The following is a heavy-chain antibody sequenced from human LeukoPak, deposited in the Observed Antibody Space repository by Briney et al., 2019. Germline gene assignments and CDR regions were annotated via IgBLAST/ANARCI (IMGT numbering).Heavy chain of an antibody. Sequence: SETLSLTCAVYGGSFSGYYWYWIRQPPGRGLEWIGEINHSGSTNYNPSLKSRVTISVDTSKNQFSPRLRSVTAADTAVYYCARGTHWFDPWGQGTLVTVSS. CDR3: ARGTHWFDP. CDR2: INHSGST. CDR1: GGSFSGYY. V-gene: IGHV4-34*01. D-gene: IGHD2-15*01. J-gene: IGHJ5*02.